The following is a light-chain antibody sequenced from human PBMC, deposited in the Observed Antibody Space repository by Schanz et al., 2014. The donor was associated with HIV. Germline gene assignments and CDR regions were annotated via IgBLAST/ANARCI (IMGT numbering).Light chain of an antibody. CDR1: QTVSSSS. V-gene: IGKV3D-20*02. Sequence: EIVLTQSPDTLSLSPGERATLSCRASQTVSSSSLAWYQQKPGQSPRLLIYGASTRATGIPDRFSGSGSGTDFSLTISSLEPEDFAVYYCQQRSNWPLTFGGGTKVEIK. J-gene: IGKJ4*01. CDR3: QQRSNWPLT. CDR2: GAS.